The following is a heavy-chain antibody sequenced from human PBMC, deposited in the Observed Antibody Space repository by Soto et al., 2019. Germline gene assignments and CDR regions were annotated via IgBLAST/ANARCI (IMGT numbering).Heavy chain of an antibody. CDR2: ISGSGGAT. CDR1: GFIFSNYA. CDR3: AKALRFFEWSIDS. V-gene: IGHV3-23*01. D-gene: IGHD3-3*01. J-gene: IGHJ4*02. Sequence: SGGSLRLSCAASGFIFSNYAMNWVRQGPGKGLEWVSAISGSGGATYYADSVKGRFAISRDNSKNTLYLQMNSLRAEDTALYYCAKALRFFEWSIDSWGQGTLVTVSS.